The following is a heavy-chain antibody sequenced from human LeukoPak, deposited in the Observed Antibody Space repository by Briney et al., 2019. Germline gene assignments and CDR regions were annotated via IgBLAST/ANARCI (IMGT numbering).Heavy chain of an antibody. V-gene: IGHV4-59*08. J-gene: IGHJ5*02. CDR1: GGSIRSYY. Sequence: SETLSLTCTVSGGSIRSYYWSWIRQPPGKGLEWIGYIYYSGSTNYNPSLKSRVTISVDTSKNQFSLKLSSVTAADTAVYYCARSGYSGYGTANDWFDPWGQGTLVTVSS. CDR3: ARSGYSGYGTANDWFDP. CDR2: IYYSGST. D-gene: IGHD5-12*01.